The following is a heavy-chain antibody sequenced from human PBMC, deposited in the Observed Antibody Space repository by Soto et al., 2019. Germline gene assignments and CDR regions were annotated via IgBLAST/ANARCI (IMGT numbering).Heavy chain of an antibody. V-gene: IGHV1-46*01. CDR1: GYTFTSYY. J-gene: IGHJ4*02. CDR3: ASRVGATSFDFDY. D-gene: IGHD1-26*01. CDR2: INPSGGST. Sequence: ASVKVSCKASGYTFTSYYMHWVRQAPGQGLEWMGIINPSGGSTNYAQKFQGRVTMMRDTSTSTVYMELSSLRSEDTAVYYCASRVGATSFDFDYWGQGTLVTVSS.